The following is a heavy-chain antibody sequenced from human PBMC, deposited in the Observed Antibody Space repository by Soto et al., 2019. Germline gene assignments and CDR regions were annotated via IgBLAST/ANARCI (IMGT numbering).Heavy chain of an antibody. CDR2: ISNSGAGT. Sequence: GSLRLSCAASGFTYSNYVMSWVRQAPGKGLEWVSSISNSGAGTYYADSVKGRFTISRDNSKNTLYLQMNSLRAEDTAVYYCAKEDVGGYYYSGLWGRGTLVTVS. V-gene: IGHV3-23*01. J-gene: IGHJ4*02. D-gene: IGHD1-26*01. CDR1: GFTYSNYV. CDR3: AKEDVGGYYYSGL.